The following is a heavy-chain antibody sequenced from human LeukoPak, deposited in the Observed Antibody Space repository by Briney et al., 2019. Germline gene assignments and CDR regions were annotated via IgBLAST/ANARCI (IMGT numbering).Heavy chain of an antibody. CDR1: GGSFSGYY. D-gene: IGHD6-19*01. CDR3: ARLGGSGWYYFDY. CDR2: INHSGST. J-gene: IGHJ4*02. Sequence: SSETLSLTCAVYGGSFSGYYWSWIRQPPGKGLEWIGEINHSGSTNYNPSLKSRVTISVDTSKNQFSLKLSSVTAADTAVYYCARLGGSGWYYFDYWGQGTLVTVSS. V-gene: IGHV4-34*01.